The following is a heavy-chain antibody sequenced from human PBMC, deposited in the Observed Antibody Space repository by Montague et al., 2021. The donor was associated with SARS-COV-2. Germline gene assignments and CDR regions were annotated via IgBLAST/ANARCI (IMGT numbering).Heavy chain of an antibody. J-gene: IGHJ6*03. Sequence: SETLSLTCAVSGGSFSCYFWSWIRQPPGKGLEWIGEINHTGSTKHNPSLKSRVTISVDTSKNQFSLKVTSMTAADTAIYYCARLGDGVVPAPILGVGPFYSYYYMDVWGKGTTVTVSS. CDR2: INHTGST. CDR3: ARLGDGVVPAPILGVGPFYSYYYMDV. V-gene: IGHV4-34*01. CDR1: GGSFSCYF. D-gene: IGHD2-2*02.